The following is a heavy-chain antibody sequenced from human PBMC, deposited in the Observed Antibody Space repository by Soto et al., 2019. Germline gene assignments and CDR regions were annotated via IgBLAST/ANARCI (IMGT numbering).Heavy chain of an antibody. CDR1: GYTFSSYG. Sequence: GASVKVSCKASGYTFSSYGISWVRQAPGQGLEWMGWISAYNGNTNYAQKLQGRVTMTTDTSTSTAYMELRSLRSDDTAVYYCARVKGSGWLNWFDPWGQGTPVTVSS. V-gene: IGHV1-18*01. CDR2: ISAYNGNT. J-gene: IGHJ5*02. D-gene: IGHD6-19*01. CDR3: ARVKGSGWLNWFDP.